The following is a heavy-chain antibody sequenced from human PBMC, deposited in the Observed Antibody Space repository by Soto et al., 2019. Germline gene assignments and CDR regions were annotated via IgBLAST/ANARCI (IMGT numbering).Heavy chain of an antibody. J-gene: IGHJ4*02. CDR1: GFSLTTSEVG. Sequence: QITLKESGPTLLKPTQTLTLTCTFSGFSLTTSEVGVGWIRQPPGKAPEWLAIIYWDFDKRYSPSLESRLTITKDTTKNQVLLTMTNVDPVDTATYYCAHSGDHFVSPRNFDFWGQGTLVTVSS. CDR3: AHSGDHFVSPRNFDF. CDR2: IYWDFDK. V-gene: IGHV2-5*02. D-gene: IGHD3-16*01.